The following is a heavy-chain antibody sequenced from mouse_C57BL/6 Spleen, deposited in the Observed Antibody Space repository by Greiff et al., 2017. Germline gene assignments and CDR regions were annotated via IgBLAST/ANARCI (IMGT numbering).Heavy chain of an antibody. D-gene: IGHD3-2*02. V-gene: IGHV1-59*01. CDR2: IDPSDSYT. Sequence: QVQLKQPGAGLVRPGTSVKLSCKASGYTFTSYWMHWVKQRPGQGLEWIGVIDPSDSYTNYNQKFKGKATLTVDTSSSTAYMQLSSLTSEDSAVYYCASAQGPWFAYWGQGTLVTVSA. J-gene: IGHJ3*01. CDR3: ASAQGPWFAY. CDR1: GYTFTSYW.